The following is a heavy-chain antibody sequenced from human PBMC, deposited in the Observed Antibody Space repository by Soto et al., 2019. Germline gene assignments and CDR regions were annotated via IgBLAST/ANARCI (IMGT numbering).Heavy chain of an antibody. CDR3: ATLPGEYGDSANAY. D-gene: IGHD4-17*01. CDR2: IYPDDSDT. J-gene: IGHJ4*02. V-gene: IGHV5-51*01. Sequence: GESLKISCQGSGYTYSNYWIGWVRQMPGKGLEWMGVIYPDDSDTRYSPAFQGQVTISADKSISTAYLQWSSLKASDTAIYYCATLPGEYGDSANAYWSQGPLVTVSS. CDR1: GYTYSNYW.